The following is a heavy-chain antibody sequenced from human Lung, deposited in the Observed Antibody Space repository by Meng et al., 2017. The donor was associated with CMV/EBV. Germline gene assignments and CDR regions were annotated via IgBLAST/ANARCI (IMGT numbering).Heavy chain of an antibody. CDR2: IKQDGSEK. V-gene: IGHV3-7*01. Sequence: GESLKISCAASGFTFSSYWMSWVRQAPGKGLEWVANIKQDGSEKYYVDPVKGRFTISRDNAKNSLYLQMNSLRAEDTAVYYCARETDSSGWDYWGQGTLVTVSS. J-gene: IGHJ4*02. CDR3: ARETDSSGWDY. D-gene: IGHD3-22*01. CDR1: GFTFSSYW.